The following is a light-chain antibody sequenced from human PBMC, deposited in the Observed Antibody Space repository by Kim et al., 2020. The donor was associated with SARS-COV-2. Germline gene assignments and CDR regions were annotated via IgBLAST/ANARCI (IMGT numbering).Light chain of an antibody. CDR2: DAS. J-gene: IGKJ3*01. V-gene: IGKV3-11*01. Sequence: SPGERATLSCRASQSVSGYLAWYQQKPGQAPRLRIDDASNRATGIPTRFSGSGSGTDFTLTISSLEPEDFAVYYCQQRSNWPIFSFGPGTKVDIK. CDR1: QSVSGY. CDR3: QQRSNWPIFS.